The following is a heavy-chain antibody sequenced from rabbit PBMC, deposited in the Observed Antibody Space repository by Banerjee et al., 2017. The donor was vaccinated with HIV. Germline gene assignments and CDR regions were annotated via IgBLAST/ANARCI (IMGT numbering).Heavy chain of an antibody. D-gene: IGHD1-1*01. CDR1: GLDFSSSYW. Sequence: EESGGDLVQPEGSLTLTCKASGLDFSSSYWICWVRQAPGKGLEWIACIYGGSSGSTYYARWVNGRFTISKTSSTTVTLQMTSLTAADTATYFCARAGGFENYFNLWGPGTLVTVS. J-gene: IGHJ4*01. CDR3: ARAGGFENYFNL. V-gene: IGHV1S45*01. CDR2: IYGGSSGST.